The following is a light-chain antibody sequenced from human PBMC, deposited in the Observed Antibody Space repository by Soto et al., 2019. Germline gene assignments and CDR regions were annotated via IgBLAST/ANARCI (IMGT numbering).Light chain of an antibody. J-gene: IGLJ1*01. V-gene: IGLV2-23*02. CDR1: SRDIGTSNL. Sequence: QSVLTKPASVSGSPGQSITISCTGSSRDIGTSNLVSWYQQYPGKAPKLIIYEVTKRPSGISYRFSGSKSGNTASLTISGLQPEDVFTYYCYSFTVYSTSLFVVGTGSKVTV. CDR2: EVT. CDR3: YSFTVYSTSLFV.